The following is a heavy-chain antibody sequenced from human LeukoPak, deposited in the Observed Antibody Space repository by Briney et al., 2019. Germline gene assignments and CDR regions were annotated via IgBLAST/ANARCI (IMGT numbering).Heavy chain of an antibody. V-gene: IGHV4-39*01. J-gene: IGHJ6*03. CDR2: VYYSGST. Sequence: PSETLSLTCTVSGGSISSSSYYWGWIPQPPGKGLEWIGSVYYSGSTYYNPSLKSRVTISVDTSKNQFSLKLSSVTAADTAVYYCARSYSSSSHYYYYYMDVWGKGTTVTVSS. D-gene: IGHD6-6*01. CDR3: ARSYSSSSHYYYYYMDV. CDR1: GGSISSSSYY.